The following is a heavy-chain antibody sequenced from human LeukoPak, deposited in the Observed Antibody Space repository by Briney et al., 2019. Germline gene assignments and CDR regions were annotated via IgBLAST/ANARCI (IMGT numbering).Heavy chain of an antibody. CDR1: GFTFDNYA. CDR3: AKVGYSSGWSHFDY. D-gene: IGHD6-19*01. V-gene: IGHV3-23*01. J-gene: IGHJ4*02. CDR2: ISGSGGST. Sequence: GGSLRLSCAASGFTFDNYAMSWVRQAPGKGLEWVSAISGSGGSTYYADSVKGRFTISRDNSKNTLYLQMNSLRAEDTAVYYCAKVGYSSGWSHFDYWGQGTLVTVSS.